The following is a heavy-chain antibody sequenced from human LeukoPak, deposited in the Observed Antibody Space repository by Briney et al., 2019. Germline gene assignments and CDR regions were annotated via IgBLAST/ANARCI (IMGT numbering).Heavy chain of an antibody. D-gene: IGHD3-10*01. Sequence: GGSLRLSCAASGFTFSSYWMSWVRQAPGKGLDWVVNIKQDGSEKYYVDSVKGRFTISRDNAKNSLYLQMNSLRAEDTAVYYCARESVTMVRGVIYYGMDVWGKGTTVTVSS. CDR1: GFTFSSYW. CDR2: IKQDGSEK. CDR3: ARESVTMVRGVIYYGMDV. V-gene: IGHV3-7*03. J-gene: IGHJ6*04.